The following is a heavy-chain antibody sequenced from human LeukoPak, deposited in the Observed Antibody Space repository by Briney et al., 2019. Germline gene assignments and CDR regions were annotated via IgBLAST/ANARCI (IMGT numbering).Heavy chain of an antibody. D-gene: IGHD6-19*01. CDR3: ASAYSSGWGWFDP. Sequence: GASVKVSCKASGYTFTGYYMHWVRQAPGQGLEWMGWINPNSGGTSYAQKLQGRVTMTTDTSTSTAYMELRSLRSDDTAVYYCASAYSSGWGWFDPWGQGTLVTVSS. CDR1: GYTFTGYY. CDR2: INPNSGGT. V-gene: IGHV1-2*02. J-gene: IGHJ5*02.